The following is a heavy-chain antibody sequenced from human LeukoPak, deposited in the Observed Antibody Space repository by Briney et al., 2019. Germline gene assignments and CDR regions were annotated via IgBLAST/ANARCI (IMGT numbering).Heavy chain of an antibody. CDR3: ARGPYYDSSGYSSQYYFDY. J-gene: IGHJ4*02. CDR1: GYTFTSYG. D-gene: IGHD3-22*01. Sequence: ASVKVSCKASGYTFTSYGISWVRQAPGQGLEWMGWISAYNGNTNYAQKLQGRVTMTTDTSTSTAYMELRSLRPDDTAVYYCARGPYYDSSGYSSQYYFDYWGQGTLVTVSS. V-gene: IGHV1-18*01. CDR2: ISAYNGNT.